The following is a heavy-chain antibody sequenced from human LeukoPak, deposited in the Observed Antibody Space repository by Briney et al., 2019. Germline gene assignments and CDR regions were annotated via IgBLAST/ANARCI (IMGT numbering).Heavy chain of an antibody. CDR3: ARMFGGNYYGYYFDY. D-gene: IGHD1-26*01. V-gene: IGHV3-53*01. J-gene: IGHJ4*02. Sequence: PGGSLTLSCAASRLTDNNYYMTWLRQAPGKGLECVSILYSGGMTYYADSVKGRFTISTDTSKNTVNLQMNSLRAEDTAIYYCARMFGGNYYGYYFDYWGQGSMLTVSS. CDR1: RLTDNNYY. CDR2: LYSGGMT.